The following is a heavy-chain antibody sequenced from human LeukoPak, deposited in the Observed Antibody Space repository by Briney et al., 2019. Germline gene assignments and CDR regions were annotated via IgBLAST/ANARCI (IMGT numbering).Heavy chain of an antibody. CDR3: ARSRGDAFDI. D-gene: IGHD6-13*01. Sequence: GGSLRLSCAASGFTFSSYWMSWVRQDPGKGLEWVANIKRDGSEKYYVDSVKGRFTISRDNAKNSLYLQMESLRAEDTAVYYCARSRGDAFDIWGQGTMVTVSS. CDR1: GFTFSSYW. CDR2: IKRDGSEK. V-gene: IGHV3-7*01. J-gene: IGHJ3*02.